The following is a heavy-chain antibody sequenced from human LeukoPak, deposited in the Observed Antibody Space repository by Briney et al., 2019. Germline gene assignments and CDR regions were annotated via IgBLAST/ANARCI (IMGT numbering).Heavy chain of an antibody. CDR3: ARAFMVRGVIINHQFDP. CDR2: IYYSGST. J-gene: IGHJ5*02. Sequence: SETLSLTCTVSGGSISSYYWSWIRQPPGKRLEWIGYIYYSGSTNYNPSLKSRVTISVDTSKNQFSLKLSSVTAADTAVYYCARAFMVRGVIINHQFDPWGQGTPVTVSS. V-gene: IGHV4-59*08. CDR1: GGSISSYY. D-gene: IGHD3-10*01.